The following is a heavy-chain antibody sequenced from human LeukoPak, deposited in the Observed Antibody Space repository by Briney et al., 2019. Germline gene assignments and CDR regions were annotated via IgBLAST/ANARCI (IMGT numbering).Heavy chain of an antibody. CDR3: ARDLAAGTGNWLDP. J-gene: IGHJ5*02. CDR1: ELPFNAYS. D-gene: IGHD6-13*01. CDR2: ISSGSYYT. Sequence: GGSLRLSCEASELPFNAYSMNWVRQAPGKGLEWVSSISSGSYYTYYADSVKGRFTISRDNTKNSLYLQMNSLRVEGTAVYYCARDLAAGTGNWLDPWGQGTLVTVSS. V-gene: IGHV3-21*01.